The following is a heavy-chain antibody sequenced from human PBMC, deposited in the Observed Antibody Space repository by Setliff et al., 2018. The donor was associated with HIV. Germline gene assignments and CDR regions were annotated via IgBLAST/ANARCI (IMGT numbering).Heavy chain of an antibody. Sequence: SETLSLTCTVSGDSISSGGYYWSWIRQHPGKGLEWIGYIYYSGTTYYNPSLQSRLTISVDTSKNQFSLKLSSMSAADTAVYYCARGTRSSLNWFDPWGPGTLVTVSS. D-gene: IGHD2-2*01. CDR3: ARGTRSSLNWFDP. CDR2: IYYSGTT. J-gene: IGHJ5*02. V-gene: IGHV4-31*03. CDR1: GDSISSGGYY.